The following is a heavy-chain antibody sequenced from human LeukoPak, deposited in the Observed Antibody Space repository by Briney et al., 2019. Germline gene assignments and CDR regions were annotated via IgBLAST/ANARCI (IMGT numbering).Heavy chain of an antibody. Sequence: PGGSLRLSCAASGFTFSSYAMSWVRQAPGKGLEWVSAISGSGGSTYYADSVKGRFTISRDNSNHPLYLQMNSMRAEDTEVYYCAKDGRPHSGYAPGGDYFDYRGQGTLVTVSS. CDR1: GFTFSSYA. CDR2: ISGSGGST. J-gene: IGHJ4*02. CDR3: AKDGRPHSGYAPGGDYFDY. D-gene: IGHD5-12*01. V-gene: IGHV3-23*01.